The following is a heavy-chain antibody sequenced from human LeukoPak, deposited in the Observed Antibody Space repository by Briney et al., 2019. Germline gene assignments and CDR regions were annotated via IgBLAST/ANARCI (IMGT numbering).Heavy chain of an antibody. V-gene: IGHV3-30-3*01. Sequence: PGGSLRLSCTTSGFTFSSFVMHWVRQAPGKGLEWVAVMSNDGINKYYADSVKGRFTISRDNSKNTLYLQMNSLRAEDTAVYYCARDSVVGCSGGSCYGGFDYWGQGTLVTVSS. CDR2: MSNDGINK. CDR3: ARDSVVGCSGGSCYGGFDY. J-gene: IGHJ4*02. D-gene: IGHD2-15*01. CDR1: GFTFSSFV.